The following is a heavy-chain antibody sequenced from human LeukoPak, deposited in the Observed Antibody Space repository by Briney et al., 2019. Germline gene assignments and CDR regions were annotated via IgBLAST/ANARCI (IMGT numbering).Heavy chain of an antibody. CDR3: ARLLRSQLLPLLLY. CDR2: IYPGDSDT. D-gene: IGHD1-1*01. CDR1: GYSFTTYW. Sequence: GESLKISCKGSGYSFTTYWIAWVRQMPGKGLEWMGIIYPGDSDTRYNPSFQGQVTISADRSVNTAYLQWSSLKASDTAMYYCARLLRSQLLPLLLYWGQGTLVTVSS. V-gene: IGHV5-51*01. J-gene: IGHJ4*02.